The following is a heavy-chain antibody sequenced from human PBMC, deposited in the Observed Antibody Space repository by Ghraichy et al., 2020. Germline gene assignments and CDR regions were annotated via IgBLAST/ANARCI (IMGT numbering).Heavy chain of an antibody. Sequence: ASVKVSCKASGYTFTGYYMHWVRQAPGQGLEWMGWINPNSGGTNYAQKFQGRVTMTRDTSISTAYMELSRLRSDDTAVYYCARGPLPTIFDADYYYYYGMDVWGQGTTVTVSS. D-gene: IGHD3-3*01. CDR2: INPNSGGT. V-gene: IGHV1-2*02. CDR1: GYTFTGYY. J-gene: IGHJ6*02. CDR3: ARGPLPTIFDADYYYYYGMDV.